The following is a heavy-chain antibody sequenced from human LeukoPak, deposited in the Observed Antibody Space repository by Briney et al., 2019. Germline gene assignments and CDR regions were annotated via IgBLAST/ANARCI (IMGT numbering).Heavy chain of an antibody. V-gene: IGHV3-73*01. Sequence: PGGSLRLSCAASGFTFSGSAMHWVRQASGKGLEWVGRIRSKANSYATAYAASVKGRFTISRDDSKNTAYLQMNSLKTEDTAVYYCTTRLRYGMDVWGQGTTVTVSS. CDR3: TTRLRYGMDV. D-gene: IGHD2-15*01. CDR2: IRSKANSYAT. J-gene: IGHJ6*02. CDR1: GFTFSGSA.